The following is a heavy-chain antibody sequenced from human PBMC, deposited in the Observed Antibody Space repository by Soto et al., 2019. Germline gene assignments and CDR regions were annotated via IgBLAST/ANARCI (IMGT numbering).Heavy chain of an antibody. D-gene: IGHD6-6*01. CDR3: ASAIGSASFSH. J-gene: IGHJ4*02. CDR1: GGTFSSYT. V-gene: IGHV1-69*02. Sequence: GASVKVSCKSSGGTFSSYTISWVRQAPGQGLAWMGRIIPILGIANYAQKFQGRVTITADKSTSTAYMDLSSLRSEDTAVYYCASAIGSASFSHWGQGTLVTVTS. CDR2: IIPILGIA.